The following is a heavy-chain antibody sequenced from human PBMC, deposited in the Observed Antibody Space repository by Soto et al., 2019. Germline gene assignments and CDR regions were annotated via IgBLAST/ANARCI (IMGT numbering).Heavy chain of an antibody. J-gene: IGHJ5*02. Sequence: KESGPTLVKPTQTLTLTCTFSGFSLSTNGVGVGWIRQPPGKALEWLALIYWDDDKRYSPSLKSRLTITKDTSKNQVVLTMTNMDPVDTATYYCAHSNTVTSRGGWFDPWGQGTLVTVSS. CDR1: GFSLSTNGVG. D-gene: IGHD4-17*01. V-gene: IGHV2-5*02. CDR2: IYWDDDK. CDR3: AHSNTVTSRGGWFDP.